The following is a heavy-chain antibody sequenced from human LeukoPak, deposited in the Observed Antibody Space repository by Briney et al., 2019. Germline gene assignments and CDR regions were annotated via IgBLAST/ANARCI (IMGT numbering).Heavy chain of an antibody. CDR3: ASSPSGYWWNFDC. V-gene: IGHV4-39*01. CDR2: IYYSGST. Sequence: SETLSLTCTVSGGSISSNNYYWGWIRQPPGKGLEWIGSIYYSGSTYNNPSLKSRVTISVDTTKNQFSLELTSVTAADTAVYYCASSPSGYWWNFDCWGQGTLVTVSS. J-gene: IGHJ4*02. D-gene: IGHD3-22*01. CDR1: GGSISSNNYY.